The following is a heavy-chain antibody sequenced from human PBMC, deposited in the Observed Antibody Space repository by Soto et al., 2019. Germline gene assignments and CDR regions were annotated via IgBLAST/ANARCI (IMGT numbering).Heavy chain of an antibody. J-gene: IGHJ4*02. CDR3: PRHPGNPYSRSSVYFDY. D-gene: IGHD6-6*01. Sequence: PGEALKITCKGSGYSFTSYWIGWVRQMPGKGLEGMGVIYPGDSDTKYSPSFQGQVTISADKSISTAYLQWTSLKASDTAMYYCPRHPGNPYSRSSVYFDYWGQGTLVTVSS. CDR1: GYSFTSYW. V-gene: IGHV5-51*01. CDR2: IYPGDSDT.